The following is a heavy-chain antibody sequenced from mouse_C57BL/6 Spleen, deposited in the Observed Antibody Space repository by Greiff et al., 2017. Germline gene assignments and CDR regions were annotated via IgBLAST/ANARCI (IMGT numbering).Heavy chain of an antibody. CDR2: INPGSGGT. CDR3: ARSIYDGSHYFDY. D-gene: IGHD2-3*01. J-gene: IGHJ2*01. V-gene: IGHV1-54*01. CDR1: GYAFTNYL. Sequence: QVQLQQSGAELVRPGTSVKVSCKASGYAFTNYLIEWVKQRPGQGLEWIGVINPGSGGTNYNEKFKGKATLTADKSSSTAYMQLSSLTSEDSAVYFCARSIYDGSHYFDYWGQGTTLTVSS.